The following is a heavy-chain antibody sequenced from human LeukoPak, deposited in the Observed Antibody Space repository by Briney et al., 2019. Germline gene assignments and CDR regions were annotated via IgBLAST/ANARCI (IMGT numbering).Heavy chain of an antibody. CDR1: GGSISSYY. D-gene: IGHD5-18*01. Sequence: PSETLSLTCTVSGGSISSYYWSWIRQPPGKGLEWIGSMSYSGNTYYNPSLKSRVTISLDTSENHFSLKLSSVTAADTAVYYCASEQLWLQDFDYWGQGTLVTVSS. CDR3: ASEQLWLQDFDY. CDR2: MSYSGNT. J-gene: IGHJ4*02. V-gene: IGHV4-59*12.